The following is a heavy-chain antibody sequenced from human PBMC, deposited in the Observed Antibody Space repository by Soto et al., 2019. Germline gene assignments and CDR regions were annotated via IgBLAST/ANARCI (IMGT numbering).Heavy chain of an antibody. D-gene: IGHD4-17*01. CDR1: GFTDYY. V-gene: IGHV1-2*02. Sequence: QVQLVQSGTEVRKPGASVKVSCKASGFTDYYIHWVRQAPGQGLEWMGWVNPSSGGTNYAQKFQGRVAMTSDTFTSTAYMELSSLQSDDTAVYYCAREGSADYGSYGMDVWGHGTTVTVSS. CDR2: VNPSSGGT. J-gene: IGHJ6*02. CDR3: AREGSADYGSYGMDV.